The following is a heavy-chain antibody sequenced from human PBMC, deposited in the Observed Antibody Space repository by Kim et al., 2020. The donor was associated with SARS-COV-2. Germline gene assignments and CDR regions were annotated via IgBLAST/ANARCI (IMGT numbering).Heavy chain of an antibody. D-gene: IGHD3-22*01. Sequence: SETLSLTCTVSGGSISSSSYYWGWIRQPPGKGLEWIGSIYYSGSTYYNPSLKSRVTISVDTSKNQFSLKLSSVTAADTAVYYCAGGSTYYYDSSGKGLGYWGQGTLVTVFS. V-gene: IGHV4-39*01. CDR2: IYYSGST. CDR1: GGSISSSSYY. J-gene: IGHJ4*02. CDR3: AGGSTYYYDSSGKGLGY.